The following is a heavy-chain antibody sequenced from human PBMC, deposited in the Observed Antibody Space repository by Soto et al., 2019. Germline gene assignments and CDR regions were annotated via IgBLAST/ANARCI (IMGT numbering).Heavy chain of an antibody. CDR2: ISGSGGSA. CDR3: AKDWYGMVSYLDY. Sequence: GGSLRLSCAASGFTFSSYAMSWVRQAPGKGLEWVSAISGSGGSAYYADSVKGRFTISRDNSKNTLYLQMNSLRAEDTAVYYCAKDWYGMVSYLDYWGQGTLVTVSS. V-gene: IGHV3-23*01. CDR1: GFTFSSYA. D-gene: IGHD3-10*01. J-gene: IGHJ4*02.